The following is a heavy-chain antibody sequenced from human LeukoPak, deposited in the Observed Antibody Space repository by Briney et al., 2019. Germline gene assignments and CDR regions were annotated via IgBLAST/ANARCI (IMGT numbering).Heavy chain of an antibody. CDR1: GGSTNNYY. D-gene: IGHD1-14*01. Sequence: PSETLSLTCTVSGGSTNNYYWNWIRQSPGKGLEWVGFIYYNGYTSYNPSLKSRVTLSIDTSKNQFSLKMTSITPADTAVYYCARSRSFYNRRVNVRNFDPWGQGTLVTVSS. J-gene: IGHJ5*02. CDR2: IYYNGYT. CDR3: ARSRSFYNRRVNVRNFDP. V-gene: IGHV4-59*01.